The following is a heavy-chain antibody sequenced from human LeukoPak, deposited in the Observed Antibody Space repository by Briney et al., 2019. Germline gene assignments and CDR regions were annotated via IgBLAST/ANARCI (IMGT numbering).Heavy chain of an antibody. J-gene: IGHJ6*02. CDR3: ARDGTGVAVHAPFDYYYYGMDV. V-gene: IGHV1-18*01. Sequence: ASVKVSCKASGYTFTSYGISWVRQAPGQGLEWMGWISAYNGNTNYAQKLRGRVTMTTDTSTSTAYMELRSLRSDDTAVYYCARDGTGVAVHAPFDYYYYGMDVWGQGTTVTVSS. CDR2: ISAYNGNT. D-gene: IGHD6-19*01. CDR1: GYTFTSYG.